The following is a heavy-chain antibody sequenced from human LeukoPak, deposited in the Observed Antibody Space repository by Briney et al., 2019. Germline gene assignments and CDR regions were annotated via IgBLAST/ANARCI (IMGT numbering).Heavy chain of an antibody. CDR2: IYPGDSDT. CDR3: ARHSLYCSGGSCYSVWFDP. D-gene: IGHD2-15*01. Sequence: GESLKISCKGSGYSFTSYWIGWVRQMPGKGLEWMGIIYPGDSDTRYSPSFQGQVTISADKSISTAYLQWSSLKASDTAMYYCARHSLYCSGGSCYSVWFDPWGQGTLDTVSS. V-gene: IGHV5-51*01. J-gene: IGHJ5*02. CDR1: GYSFTSYW.